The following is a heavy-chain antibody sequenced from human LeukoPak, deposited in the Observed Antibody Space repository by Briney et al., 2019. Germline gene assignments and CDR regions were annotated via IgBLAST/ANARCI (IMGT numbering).Heavy chain of an antibody. CDR1: GYTFTSYD. CDR3: ARAHGYSSSWYYYYYYMDV. J-gene: IGHJ6*03. V-gene: IGHV1-8*03. D-gene: IGHD6-13*01. CDR2: MNPNSGNT. Sequence: GASVKVSCKASGYTFTSYDINWVRQATGQGLEWMGWMNPNSGNTGYAQKFQGRVTITRNTSISTAYMELSSLRSEDTAVYYCARAHGYSSSWYYYYYYMDVWGKGTTVTVSS.